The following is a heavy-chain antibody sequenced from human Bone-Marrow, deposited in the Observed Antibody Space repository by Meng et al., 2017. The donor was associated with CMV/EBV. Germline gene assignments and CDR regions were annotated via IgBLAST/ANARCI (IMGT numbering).Heavy chain of an antibody. Sequence: GSLRLSCTVSGGSISSSSYYWGWIRQPPGKELEWSGSIYYSGSTYYNPSLQSRVTISVDTSKNQFSLKLSSVTAADTAVYYCARQSKLTYCSSTNGLRTRGWFDPWGQGTLVTVSS. V-gene: IGHV4-39*01. CDR1: GGSISSSSYY. D-gene: IGHD2-2*01. J-gene: IGHJ5*02. CDR2: IYYSGST. CDR3: ARQSKLTYCSSTNGLRTRGWFDP.